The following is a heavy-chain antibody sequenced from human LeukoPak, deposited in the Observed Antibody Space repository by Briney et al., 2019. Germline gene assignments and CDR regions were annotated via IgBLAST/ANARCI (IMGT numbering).Heavy chain of an antibody. CDR1: GFTFSSYW. J-gene: IGHJ4*02. D-gene: IGHD4-17*01. V-gene: IGHV3-7*01. CDR2: IKQDGSEK. Sequence: GGSLRLSCAASGFTFSSYWMSWVRQAPGKGLEWVANIKQDGSEKYYVDSVKGRFTISRDNAKNSLYLQMNSLRAEDTAVYYCARASPNTVTTLQYFDYWGQGTLVTVSS. CDR3: ARASPNTVTTLQYFDY.